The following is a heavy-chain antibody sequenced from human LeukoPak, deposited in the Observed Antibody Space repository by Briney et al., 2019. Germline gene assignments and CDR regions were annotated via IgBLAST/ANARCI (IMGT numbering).Heavy chain of an antibody. J-gene: IGHJ4*02. CDR2: INQXXRXQ. Sequence: QTGGSLRLSCAASGFTFSDYWMSWXRXXPGQGLEWVAKINQXXRXQHXVDSVKGRXTISRDNAKNSLFLQMDSLRAEDTAVYYCTGGALDYWGQGALVTVSS. CDR3: TGGALDY. CDR1: GFTFSDYW. V-gene: IGHV3-7*04.